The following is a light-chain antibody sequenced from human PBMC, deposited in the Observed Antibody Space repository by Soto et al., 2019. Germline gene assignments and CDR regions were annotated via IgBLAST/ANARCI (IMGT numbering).Light chain of an antibody. V-gene: IGLV1-47*02. J-gene: IGLJ3*02. Sequence: SVLTQPPSASATPGQRVTISCSGSSSNIGSNYVYWYQQLPGTAPKLLIYSDNQRPSGVPDRFSGSKSGTSASLAISGLRSEDEADYYCAAWDDSLSGSWVFGGGTQLTVL. CDR3: AAWDDSLSGSWV. CDR2: SDN. CDR1: SSNIGSNY.